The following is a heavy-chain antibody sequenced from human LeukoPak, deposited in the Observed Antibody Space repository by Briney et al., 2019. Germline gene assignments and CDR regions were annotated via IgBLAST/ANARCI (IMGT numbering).Heavy chain of an antibody. D-gene: IGHD1-1*01. V-gene: IGHV1-3*01. CDR1: GYTFTTFA. J-gene: IGHJ5*02. Sequence: ASVKVSCKASGYTFTTFAIHWVRQVPGQGLEWMGWINAGNGNTKYSQNFQGRVTITRDTSASTAYMELSSLTSEDTAVYYCARDSRTISNWFDTWGQGTPVTVSS. CDR3: ARDSRTISNWFDT. CDR2: INAGNGNT.